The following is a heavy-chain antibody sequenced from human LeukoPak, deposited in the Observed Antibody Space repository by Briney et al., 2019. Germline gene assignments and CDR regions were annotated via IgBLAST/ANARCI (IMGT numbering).Heavy chain of an antibody. Sequence: PGGSLRLSCAASGFTFNTYTMNWVRQAPGKGLEWVSALSGSGGGTYYADSVKGRFTISRDNSKNTLYLQINSLRAEDTAVYYCARDSSGWPHFDFWGQGTLVTVSS. J-gene: IGHJ4*02. CDR2: LSGSGGGT. CDR3: ARDSSGWPHFDF. D-gene: IGHD6-19*01. CDR1: GFTFNTYT. V-gene: IGHV3-23*01.